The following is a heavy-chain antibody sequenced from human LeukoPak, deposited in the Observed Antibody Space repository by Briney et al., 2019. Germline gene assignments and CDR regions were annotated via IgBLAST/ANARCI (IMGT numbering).Heavy chain of an antibody. CDR3: AREARYFDIDAFDI. CDR2: ISSSSSYI. CDR1: GFTFSSYS. D-gene: IGHD3-9*01. Sequence: PRGSLRLSCAASGFTFSSYSMNWVRQAPGKRLEWVSSISSSSSYIYYADSVKGRFTISRDNAKNSLYLQMNSLRAEDTAVYYCAREARYFDIDAFDIWGQGTMVTVSS. J-gene: IGHJ3*02. V-gene: IGHV3-21*01.